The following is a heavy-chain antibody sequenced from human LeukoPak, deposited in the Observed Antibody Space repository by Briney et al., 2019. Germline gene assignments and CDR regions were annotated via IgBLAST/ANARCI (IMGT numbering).Heavy chain of an antibody. CDR3: ARAYVEWELLDY. CDR1: GLTFSAYW. CDR2: INSDGSRT. J-gene: IGHJ4*02. Sequence: GGSLRLSCAASGLTFSAYWMHWVRQAPGKGLVWVSRINSDGSRTTYADSVKVRFTISRDNAKNTLYLQMNSLRPEDTAVYYCARAYVEWELLDYWGQGTPVTVAS. D-gene: IGHD3-3*01. V-gene: IGHV3-74*01.